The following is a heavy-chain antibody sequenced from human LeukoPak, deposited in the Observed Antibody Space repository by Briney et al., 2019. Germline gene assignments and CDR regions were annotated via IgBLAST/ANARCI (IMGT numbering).Heavy chain of an antibody. D-gene: IGHD6-6*01. CDR1: GYTFTGYY. J-gene: IGHJ6*02. V-gene: IGHV1-2*02. CDR3: ATSIAARPWDFVYYYGMDV. Sequence: GASVKVSCKASGYTFTGYYMHWVRQAPGQGLEWMGWINPNSGGTNYAQKFQGRVTMTRDTSISTAYMELSRLRFDDTAVYYCATSIAARPWDFVYYYGMDVWGQGTTVTVS. CDR2: INPNSGGT.